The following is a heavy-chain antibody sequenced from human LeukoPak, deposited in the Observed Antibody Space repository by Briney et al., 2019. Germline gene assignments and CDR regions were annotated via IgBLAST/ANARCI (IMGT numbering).Heavy chain of an antibody. J-gene: IGHJ4*02. CDR2: IYFSGSA. D-gene: IGHD1-26*01. Sequence: SETLSLTCIVSGDITHYWGWIRQPPGKGLECIGSIYFSGSAYYNPPLRSRVTISLDTSKKQLSLKLNSVTATDTAIYYCARHNGGGVGSYVAPGPPDYFDYWGQGTLVTVSS. CDR1: GDITHY. V-gene: IGHV4-39*01. CDR3: ARHNGGGVGSYVAPGPPDYFDY.